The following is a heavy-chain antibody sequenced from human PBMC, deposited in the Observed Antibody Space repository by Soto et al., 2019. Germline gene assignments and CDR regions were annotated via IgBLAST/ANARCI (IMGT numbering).Heavy chain of an antibody. CDR3: TTGDTVVGRGLDY. J-gene: IGHJ4*02. CDR1: GFTFSNAW. D-gene: IGHD5-18*01. Sequence: EVQLVESGGGLVKPGGSLRLSCAASGFTFSNAWMNWVRQAPGKGLEWVGRIKSKPAGGTTDYAAPAKGRFTISRDDSKNTLYLQMNSLNTEDTAVYYCTTGDTVVGRGLDYWGQGTLVTVSS. CDR2: IKSKPAGGTT. V-gene: IGHV3-15*07.